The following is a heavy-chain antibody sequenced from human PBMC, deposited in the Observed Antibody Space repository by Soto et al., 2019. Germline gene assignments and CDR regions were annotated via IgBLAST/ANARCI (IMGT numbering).Heavy chain of an antibody. CDR2: IYYSGST. CDR1: GGSISSYY. D-gene: IGHD6-19*01. V-gene: IGHV4-59*01. Sequence: PSETLSLTCTVSGGSISSYYWSWIRQPPGKGLEWIGYIYYSGSTNYNPSLKSRVTISVDTSKNQFSLKLSSVTAADTAVYYCARAGSGWRVDEFDYCGQGTLVTVSS. J-gene: IGHJ4*02. CDR3: ARAGSGWRVDEFDY.